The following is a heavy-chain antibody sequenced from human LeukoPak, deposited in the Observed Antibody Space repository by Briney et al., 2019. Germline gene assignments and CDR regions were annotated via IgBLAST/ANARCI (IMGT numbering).Heavy chain of an antibody. CDR3: AREDIWFGELSILDP. V-gene: IGHV1-46*01. J-gene: IGHJ5*02. CDR1: GYTFTSYY. D-gene: IGHD3-10*01. Sequence: GASVKVSCKASGYTFTSYYMHWVRQAPGQGLEWMGIINPSGGSTSYAQKFQGRVTMTRDTSTSTVYMELSSLRSEDTAVYYCAREDIWFGELSILDPWGQGTLVTVSS. CDR2: INPSGGST.